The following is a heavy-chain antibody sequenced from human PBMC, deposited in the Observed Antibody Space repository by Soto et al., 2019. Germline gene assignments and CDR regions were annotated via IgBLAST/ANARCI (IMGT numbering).Heavy chain of an antibody. CDR2: ISFSGSTI. J-gene: IGHJ6*02. Sequence: EMQLAESGGGLVQPGGSLKLSCAASGFSFSDYEMNWVRQAPGKGLEWIAHISFSGSTIYYADSVKGRFSISRDNSKNFLYLQMSGLRADDSAVYYCTRGAGFFYGVDVWGLGTTVTVSS. CDR1: GFSFSDYE. CDR3: TRGAGFFYGVDV. D-gene: IGHD3-10*01. V-gene: IGHV3-48*03.